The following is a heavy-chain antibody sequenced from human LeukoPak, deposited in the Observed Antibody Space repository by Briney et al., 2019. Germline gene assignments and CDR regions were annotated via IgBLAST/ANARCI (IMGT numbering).Heavy chain of an antibody. D-gene: IGHD6-19*01. CDR1: GGSISSGSYY. CDR3: ARLTASDSSGVDY. V-gene: IGHV4-61*05. J-gene: IGHJ4*02. CDR2: IYYSGST. Sequence: PSETLSLTCTVSGGSISSGSYYWGWIRQPPGKGLEWIGYIYYSGSTNYNPSLKSRVTISVDTSKNQFSLKLSSVTAADTAVYYCARLTASDSSGVDYRGQGTLVTVSS.